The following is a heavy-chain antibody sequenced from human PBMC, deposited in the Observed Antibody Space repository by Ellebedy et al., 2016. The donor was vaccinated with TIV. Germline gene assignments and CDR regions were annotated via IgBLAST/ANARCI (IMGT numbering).Heavy chain of an antibody. J-gene: IGHJ4*02. CDR3: ARDRVEFFDY. CDR2: ISYDGSFD. Sequence: GESLKISCAASGFTFSNFAMHYIRQAPGKGLEWVAVISYDGSFDYYADSVKGRFTISRDNSKNTLYLQMNSLRAEDTAVYYCARDRVEFFDYWGQGTLVTVSS. V-gene: IGHV3-30-3*01. D-gene: IGHD5-24*01. CDR1: GFTFSNFA.